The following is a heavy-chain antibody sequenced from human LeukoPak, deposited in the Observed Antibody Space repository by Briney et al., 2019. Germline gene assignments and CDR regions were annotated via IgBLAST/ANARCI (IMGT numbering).Heavy chain of an antibody. CDR1: GFTFSSYG. CDR3: AILTDY. CDR2: ISYDGSNK. J-gene: IGHJ4*02. D-gene: IGHD2-15*01. Sequence: GRSLRLSCAASGFTFSSYGMHWVRQAPGKGLEWVAVISYDGSNKYYADSVEGRFTISRDNSKNTLYLQMNSLRAEDTAVYYCAILTDYWGQGTLVTVSS. V-gene: IGHV3-30*03.